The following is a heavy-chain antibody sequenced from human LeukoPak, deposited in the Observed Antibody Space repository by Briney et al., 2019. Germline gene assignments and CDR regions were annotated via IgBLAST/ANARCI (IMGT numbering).Heavy chain of an antibody. CDR1: GFTFSTYW. Sequence: GGSLRLSCAASGFTFSTYWMNWVRQAGGQALEWVANIKPAGSDKYYVASLKAPFTVSRDSAKNSLYLQMNSLRAEDTAVYYCAKGGDHWGQGTLVTVSS. J-gene: IGHJ4*02. CDR2: IKPAGSDK. V-gene: IGHV3-7*01. D-gene: IGHD3-16*01. CDR3: AKGGDH.